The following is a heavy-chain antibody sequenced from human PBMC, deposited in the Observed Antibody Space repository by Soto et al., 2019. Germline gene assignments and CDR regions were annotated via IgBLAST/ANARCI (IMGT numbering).Heavy chain of an antibody. J-gene: IGHJ4*02. CDR2: IYYSGST. D-gene: IGHD6-19*01. CDR3: SRFSSCWNFDY. CDR1: GGSISSYY. V-gene: IGHV4-59*01. Sequence: QVQLQESGPGLVKPSETLSLTCTVSGGSISSYYWSWIRQPPGKGLEWIGYIYYSGSTNYNPSLKSRVARSVDTANDPVSLIPSSVTAAETAVYYCSRFSSCWNFDYWGQGTLVTDTS.